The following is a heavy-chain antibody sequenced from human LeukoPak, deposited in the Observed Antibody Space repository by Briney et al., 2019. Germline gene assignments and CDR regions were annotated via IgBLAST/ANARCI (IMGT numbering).Heavy chain of an antibody. Sequence: GGSLRLSCTASGFTFSDYWMHWVRQAPGKGLVWVSRINSDGSRTNYADCVKGRFTISRDNAKNTVFLQMNTLRAEDTAVYFCAKGHSDFGTGFDCWGLGTLVTVSS. D-gene: IGHD4-17*01. V-gene: IGHV3-74*01. CDR2: INSDGSRT. CDR3: AKGHSDFGTGFDC. J-gene: IGHJ4*02. CDR1: GFTFSDYW.